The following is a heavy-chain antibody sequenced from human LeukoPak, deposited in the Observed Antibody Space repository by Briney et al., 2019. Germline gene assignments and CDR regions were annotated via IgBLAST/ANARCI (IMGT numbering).Heavy chain of an antibody. CDR1: GFTFSDYY. Sequence: GGSLRLSCAASGFTFSDYYMSWIRQAPGKGLEWVSYISSSSSYTNYADSVKGRFTISRDNAKNSLYLQMNSLRAEDTAVYYCARSPHSSGWYVLGFDYWGQGTLVTVSS. CDR3: ARSPHSSGWYVLGFDY. D-gene: IGHD6-19*01. J-gene: IGHJ4*02. CDR2: ISSSSSYT. V-gene: IGHV3-11*03.